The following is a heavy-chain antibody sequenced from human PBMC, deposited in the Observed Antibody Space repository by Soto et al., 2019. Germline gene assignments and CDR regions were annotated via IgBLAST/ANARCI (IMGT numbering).Heavy chain of an antibody. D-gene: IGHD3-3*01. V-gene: IGHV3-74*01. CDR2: VSGDGSST. CDR1: GFTFSSSW. J-gene: IGHJ6*02. CDR3: ARDLTIFGVVIGAGYYYGMDV. Sequence: PGGSLRLSCAASGFTFSSSWMHWVRQAPGKGLVWVSRVSGDGSSTNYADSVKGRFTISRDNSKNTLYLQMNSLRAEDTAVYYCARDLTIFGVVIGAGYYYGMDVWGQGTTVTVSS.